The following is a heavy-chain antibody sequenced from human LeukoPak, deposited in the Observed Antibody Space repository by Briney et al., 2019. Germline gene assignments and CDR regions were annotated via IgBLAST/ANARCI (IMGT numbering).Heavy chain of an antibody. CDR3: ARDKAYGDYDYYYGMDV. Sequence: PSETLSLTCAVYGGSFSGYYWSWIRQPPGKGLEWIGEINHSGSTNYNPSLKSRVTISVDTSKNQFSLKLSSVTAADTAVYYCARDKAYGDYDYYYGMDVWGQGTTVTVSS. CDR1: GGSFSGYY. V-gene: IGHV4-34*01. J-gene: IGHJ6*02. CDR2: INHSGST. D-gene: IGHD4-17*01.